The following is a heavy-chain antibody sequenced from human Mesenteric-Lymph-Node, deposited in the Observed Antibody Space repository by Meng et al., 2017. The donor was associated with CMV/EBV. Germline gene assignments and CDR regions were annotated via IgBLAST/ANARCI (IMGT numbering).Heavy chain of an antibody. Sequence: GESLKISCKASGYTFTGYYMHWVRQAPGQGLEWMGWINPNSGGTNYAQKFQGRVTMTRDTSISTAYMELSRLRSDDTAVYYCASGARLRFLEWLLYGSLDYWGQGTLVTVSS. J-gene: IGHJ4*02. V-gene: IGHV1-2*02. D-gene: IGHD3-3*01. CDR2: INPNSGGT. CDR1: GYTFTGYY. CDR3: ASGARLRFLEWLLYGSLDY.